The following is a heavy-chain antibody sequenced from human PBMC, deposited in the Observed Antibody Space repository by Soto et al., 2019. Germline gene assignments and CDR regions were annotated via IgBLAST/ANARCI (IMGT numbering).Heavy chain of an antibody. CDR2: INPTVGST. V-gene: IGHV1-46*01. Sequence: QVQLVQSGAEVKKPGASVKVSCNASGYVFSSSFVHWVRQAPGQGLEWMAMINPTVGSTSYAHNFQGRIAVTRDTSTATVYLDLSSLRSADTAIYYCAREVNTVIMPGDTEDYSGLDVWGQGTTVIVSS. D-gene: IGHD2-21*02. CDR3: AREVNTVIMPGDTEDYSGLDV. CDR1: GYVFSSSF. J-gene: IGHJ6*02.